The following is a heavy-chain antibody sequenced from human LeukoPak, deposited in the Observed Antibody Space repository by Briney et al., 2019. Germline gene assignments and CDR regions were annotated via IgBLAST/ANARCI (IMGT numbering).Heavy chain of an antibody. Sequence: ASVKVSCKASGYTFTAYYTHWVRQAPGQGLEWMGWINPNSGGTNYAQKFQGRVTMTRDTSISTAYMELSRLRSDDTAVYYCARPSYSGSSTLGDAFDIWGRGTMVTVSS. D-gene: IGHD1-26*01. CDR2: INPNSGGT. CDR3: ARPSYSGSSTLGDAFDI. V-gene: IGHV1-2*02. CDR1: GYTFTAYY. J-gene: IGHJ3*02.